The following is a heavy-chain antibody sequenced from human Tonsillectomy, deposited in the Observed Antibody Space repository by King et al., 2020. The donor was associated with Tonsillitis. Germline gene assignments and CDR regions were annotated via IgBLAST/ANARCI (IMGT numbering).Heavy chain of an antibody. CDR3: ARGIGDYFDY. V-gene: IGHV3-30*04. CDR2: ISYDGSNK. Sequence: VQLVESGGGVVQPRRSLRLSCAASGFTFSSYAMHWVRQAPGKGLEWVAVISYDGSNKYYADSVKGRFTISRDNSKNTLYLQMNSLRAEDTAVYYCARGIGDYFDYWGQGTLVTVSS. D-gene: IGHD3-10*01. J-gene: IGHJ4*02. CDR1: GFTFSSYA.